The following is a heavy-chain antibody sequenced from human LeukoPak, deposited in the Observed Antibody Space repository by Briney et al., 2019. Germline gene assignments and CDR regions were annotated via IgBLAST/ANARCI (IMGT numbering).Heavy chain of an antibody. Sequence: GGSLRLSCAASGFTFSSYGMNWVRQAPGKGLEWVSYICTSSNTIYYADSVKGRFTISRANAKNSLYLQMNSLRDEDTAVYYCASHGCGGNSGDFWGQGTLVTASS. CDR1: GFTFSSYG. CDR2: ICTSSNTI. D-gene: IGHD4-23*01. CDR3: ASHGCGGNSGDF. J-gene: IGHJ4*02. V-gene: IGHV3-48*02.